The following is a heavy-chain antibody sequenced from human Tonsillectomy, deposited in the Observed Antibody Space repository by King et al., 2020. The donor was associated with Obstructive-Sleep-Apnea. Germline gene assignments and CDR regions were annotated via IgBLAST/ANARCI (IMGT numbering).Heavy chain of an antibody. CDR3: ARSSDYYDSSGYSYWYFDL. D-gene: IGHD3-22*01. Sequence: QLQESGPGLVKPSETLSLTCTVSGGSISSSSYYWGWIRQPPGKGLDWIGSIYYSGSTYYNPSLKSRVTISVDTSKNQFSLKLSSVTAADTAVYYCARSSDYYDSSGYSYWYFDLWGRGTLVTVSS. CDR2: IYYSGST. V-gene: IGHV4-39*07. J-gene: IGHJ2*01. CDR1: GGSISSSSYY.